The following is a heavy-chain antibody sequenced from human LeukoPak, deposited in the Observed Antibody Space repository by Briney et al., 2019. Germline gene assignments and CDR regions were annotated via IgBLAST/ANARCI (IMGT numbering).Heavy chain of an antibody. CDR2: FDPEDGET. Sequence: ASVKVSCKVSGYTLTELSMHWVRQAPGKGLEWMGGFDPEDGETIYAQKFQGRVTMTEDTSTDTAYMELSSLRSEDTAVYYCATATIGIAAAGTPPNYYYYYMDVWGKGTTVTISS. D-gene: IGHD6-13*01. V-gene: IGHV1-24*01. J-gene: IGHJ6*03. CDR1: GYTLTELS. CDR3: ATATIGIAAAGTPPNYYYYYMDV.